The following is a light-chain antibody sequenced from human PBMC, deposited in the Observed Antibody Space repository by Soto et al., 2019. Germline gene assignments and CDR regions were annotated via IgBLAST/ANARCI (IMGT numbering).Light chain of an antibody. CDR1: QSISTY. V-gene: IGKV1-39*01. Sequence: DIQMTQSPSSLSASVGDRVTITCRASQSISTYLNWYQQKPGKATRLLIYAASSLQSGVPSRFSGSGSETDFTLTISSLQPEEFASYFCQQSHSAPWTVGQGTKVDIK. CDR2: AAS. CDR3: QQSHSAPWT. J-gene: IGKJ1*01.